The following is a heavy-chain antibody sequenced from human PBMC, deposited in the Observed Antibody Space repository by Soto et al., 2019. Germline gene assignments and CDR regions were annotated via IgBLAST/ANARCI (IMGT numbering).Heavy chain of an antibody. CDR3: ARSVGASGLDP. CDR2: INAPGDTI. CDR1: GFTFSSYT. J-gene: IGHJ5*02. D-gene: IGHD1-26*01. V-gene: IGHV3-48*01. Sequence: PGGSLRLSCAASGFTFSSYTMNWVRQAPGKGLEWISYINAPGDTIYYADSVRGRFTISRDNAENSLYLQMGSLRVEDTAVYFCARSVGASGLDPWGQGTLVTVSS.